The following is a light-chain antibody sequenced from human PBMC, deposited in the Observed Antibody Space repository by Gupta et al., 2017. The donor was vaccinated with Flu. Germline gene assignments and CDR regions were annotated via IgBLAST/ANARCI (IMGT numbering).Light chain of an antibody. J-gene: IGKJ4*01. V-gene: IGKV1-33*01. CDR2: DAS. CDR3: QLCDSVPL. CDR1: QDITDY. Sequence: DIQLTQSPSSLSASVGDRVTITCQASQDITDYLNWYQQKPGKAPKLLIYDASKLGEGVPSRFSGSGSGTDFTLTISNLRPEDIASYYCQLCDSVPLFGGGTKVDFK.